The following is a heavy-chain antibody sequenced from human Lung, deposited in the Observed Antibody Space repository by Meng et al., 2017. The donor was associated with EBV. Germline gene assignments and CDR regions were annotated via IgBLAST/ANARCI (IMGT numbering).Heavy chain of an antibody. CDR1: GGSISSDNW. V-gene: IGHV4-4*02. D-gene: IGHD3-10*01. CDR3: ARKDGSGMWYFDY. J-gene: IGHJ4*02. Sequence: QGPVQGSGPGLVKPSATLSLTCAGSGGSISSDNWWSWVRQPPGQGLEWIGEIYHLGDTNYNPSLKSRVTISVDNSKNQFSLMLTSVTAADTAVYYCARKDGSGMWYFDYWGQGTLVTVSS. CDR2: IYHLGDT.